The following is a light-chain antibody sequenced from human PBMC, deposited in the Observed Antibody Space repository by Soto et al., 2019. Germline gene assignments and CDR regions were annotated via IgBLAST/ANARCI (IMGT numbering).Light chain of an antibody. CDR3: QQYYNWPRT. CDR1: QSVSSY. Sequence: DIVWTQSPGTLSLSPGGRATLTCRASQSVSSYLAWYQQKPGQAPRLLIYDASNRATGIPARFSGSGSGTDFTLTISSLRSEDFAVYFCQQYYNWPRTFGQGTKVDIK. J-gene: IGKJ1*01. V-gene: IGKV3-11*01. CDR2: DAS.